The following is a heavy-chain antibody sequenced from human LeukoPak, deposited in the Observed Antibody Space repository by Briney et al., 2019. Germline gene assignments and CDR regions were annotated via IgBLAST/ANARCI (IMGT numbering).Heavy chain of an antibody. J-gene: IGHJ4*02. V-gene: IGHV3-53*01. CDR3: ARARYSSSWYY. D-gene: IGHD6-13*01. CDR2: IYSGGST. Sequence: AGGSLRLSCAASGFTVSSNYMSWVRQAPGKGLEWVSVIYSGGSTYYADSVKGRFTISRDNSKNTLYLQMNSLRAEDTAVYYCARARYSSSWYYWGQGTLVTVSS. CDR1: GFTVSSNY.